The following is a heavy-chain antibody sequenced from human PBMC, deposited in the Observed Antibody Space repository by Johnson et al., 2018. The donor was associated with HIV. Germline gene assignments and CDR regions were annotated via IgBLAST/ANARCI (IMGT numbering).Heavy chain of an antibody. J-gene: IGHJ3*01. CDR3: ARKQWLEIPSDAFDV. Sequence: VQLVESGGGLIQPGGSLRLSCAASGFTVSSNYMSWVRQAPGQGLEWVSVIYSGGSTYYADSVTGRFTISRDNSKNTLYLQMNSLRAEDTAVYYCARKQWLEIPSDAFDVWGQGTMVTVSS. V-gene: IGHV3-53*01. D-gene: IGHD6-19*01. CDR2: IYSGGST. CDR1: GFTVSSNY.